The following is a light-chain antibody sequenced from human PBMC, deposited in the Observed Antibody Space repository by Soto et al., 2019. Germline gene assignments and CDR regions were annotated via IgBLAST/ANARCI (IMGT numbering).Light chain of an antibody. CDR1: SSNIGSNT. CDR2: SNN. V-gene: IGLV1-44*01. Sequence: QSVLTQPPSASGTPGQRVTISCSGSSSNIGSNTVNWYQQFPGTAPKLLIYSNNQRPSGVPDRFSGSKSGTSASLAISGLQSEDEADYYCAAWDDSLNALFGTGTKVTVL. CDR3: AAWDDSLNAL. J-gene: IGLJ1*01.